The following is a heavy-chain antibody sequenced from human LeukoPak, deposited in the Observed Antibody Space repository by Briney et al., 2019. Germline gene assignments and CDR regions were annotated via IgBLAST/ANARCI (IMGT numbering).Heavy chain of an antibody. D-gene: IGHD3-22*01. CDR3: TRVTYYYDNSGYFHFDY. J-gene: IGHJ4*02. V-gene: IGHV3-49*04. CDR2: IRRKAHGGTT. CDR1: GFTFGDYA. Sequence: GGSLRLSCTASGFTFGDYAMSWVRQAPGKGLEWVSFIRRKAHGGTTEYAASVKGRSSSSRDDSKSIDYLQMNSLKTEDTAVYFCTRVTYYYDNSGYFHFDYWGQGTLVTVSS.